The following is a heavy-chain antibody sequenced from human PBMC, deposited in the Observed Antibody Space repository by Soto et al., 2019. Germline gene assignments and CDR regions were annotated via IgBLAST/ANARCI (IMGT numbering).Heavy chain of an antibody. CDR1: GYTFSTST. D-gene: IGHD4-17*01. V-gene: IGHV1-18*04. CDR3: AIADYGDDDY. J-gene: IGHJ4*02. Sequence: LVQSAAEAKKPGTSVKVSCKATGYTFSTSTIRWVRHAPGQGLERTGWIKAYSGSTNYSPKLQGRGTMTTDTSTSSAYLGWRSLTGDDTAMYYCAIADYGDDDYWGQGTLVTVSS. CDR2: IKAYSGST.